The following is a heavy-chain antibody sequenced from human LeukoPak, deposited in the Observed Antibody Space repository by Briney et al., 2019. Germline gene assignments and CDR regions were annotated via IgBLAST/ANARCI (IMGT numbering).Heavy chain of an antibody. J-gene: IGHJ4*02. CDR3: ARDKIVGATHFDY. V-gene: IGHV3-30*03. D-gene: IGHD1-26*01. CDR1: RFSFSNYA. Sequence: PGGSLRLSCAASRFSFSNYAMHWVRQDSGRVLEWLAVISHDGINTYYVDSVKGRFTISRDNAKNSLYLQMNSLTAEDTGVYYCARDKIVGATHFDYWGQGTLVTVSS. CDR2: ISHDGINT.